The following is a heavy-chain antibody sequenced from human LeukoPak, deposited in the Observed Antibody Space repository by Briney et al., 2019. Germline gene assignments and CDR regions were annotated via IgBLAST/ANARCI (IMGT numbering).Heavy chain of an antibody. V-gene: IGHV4-59*01. D-gene: IGHD5-12*01. Sequence: PSETLSLTCTVSGGSISSYYWSWIRQPPGKGLEWIGYIYYSGSTNYNPSLKSRVTISVDTSKNLFSLKLSSVTAADTAVYYCARSKAYSGYDWDWYYYGMDVWGQGTTVTVSS. CDR1: GGSISSYY. J-gene: IGHJ6*02. CDR3: ARSKAYSGYDWDWYYYGMDV. CDR2: IYYSGST.